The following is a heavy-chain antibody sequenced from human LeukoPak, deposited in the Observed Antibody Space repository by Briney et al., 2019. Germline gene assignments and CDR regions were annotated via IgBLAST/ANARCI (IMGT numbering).Heavy chain of an antibody. D-gene: IGHD3-22*01. J-gene: IGHJ3*02. CDR3: ARAMTYYYDSSGLGDAFDI. CDR1: GFTFSSYG. CDR2: IWYDGSNK. Sequence: GRSLRLSCAASGFTFSSYGMHWVRQAPGKGLEWVAVIWYDGSNKYYADSVKGRFTISRDNSKNTLYLQMNSLRAEDTAVYYCARAMTYYYDSSGLGDAFDIWGQGTMVTVSS. V-gene: IGHV3-33*01.